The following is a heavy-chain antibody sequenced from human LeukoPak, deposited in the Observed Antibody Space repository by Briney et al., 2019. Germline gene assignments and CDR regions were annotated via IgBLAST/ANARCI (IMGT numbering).Heavy chain of an antibody. CDR1: GASISSYY. CDR3: ARDQFLSEGAFDI. V-gene: IGHV4-59*01. CDR2: IYYSGST. D-gene: IGHD3-3*01. Sequence: SETLSLTCTVSGASISSYYWSWIRQPPGKGLEWIGYIYYSGSTNYNPSLKSRVTISVDTSKNQFSLKLSSVTAADTAVYYCARDQFLSEGAFDIWGQGTMVTVSS. J-gene: IGHJ3*02.